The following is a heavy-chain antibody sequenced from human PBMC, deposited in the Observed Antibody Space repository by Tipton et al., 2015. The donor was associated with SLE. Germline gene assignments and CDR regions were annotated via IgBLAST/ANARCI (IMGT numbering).Heavy chain of an antibody. V-gene: IGHV4-39*01. CDR3: ARVRWELLTFFDY. CDR2: IYYSGST. Sequence: TLSLTCTVSGGSISSSSYYWGWIRQPPGKELEWIGSIYYSGSTYYNPSLKSRVTISVDTSKNQFSLKLSSVTAADTAVYYCARVRWELLTFFDYWGQGTLVTVSS. J-gene: IGHJ4*02. D-gene: IGHD1-26*01. CDR1: GGSISSSSYY.